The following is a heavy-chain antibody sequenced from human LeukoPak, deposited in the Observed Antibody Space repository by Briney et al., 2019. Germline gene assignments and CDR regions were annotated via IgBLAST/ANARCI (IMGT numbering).Heavy chain of an antibody. D-gene: IGHD5-18*01. CDR3: ARDRGYSLVRGDH. CDR2: INPNSGGT. Sequence: ASVKVSCKASGYTFTSYGISWVRQAPGQGLEWMGWINPNSGGTNYAQKFQGRVTMTRDTSISTAYMELRSLRSDDTAVYYCARDRGYSLVRGDHWGQGTLVTVSS. V-gene: IGHV1-2*02. CDR1: GYTFTSYG. J-gene: IGHJ4*02.